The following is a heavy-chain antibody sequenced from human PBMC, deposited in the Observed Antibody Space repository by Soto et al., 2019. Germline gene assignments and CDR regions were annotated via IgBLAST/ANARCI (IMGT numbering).Heavy chain of an antibody. J-gene: IGHJ4*02. CDR3: ARGSDWNYPGFDY. CDR1: GVTFSSYA. V-gene: IGHV1-69*06. CDR2: IIPIFGTA. Sequence: SGKVSCKASGVTFSSYAISWVRQAPGQGLEWMGGIIPIFGTANYAQKFQGRVTITADKSTSTAYMELSSLRSEDTAVYYCARGSDWNYPGFDYWGQGTLVTVSS. D-gene: IGHD1-7*01.